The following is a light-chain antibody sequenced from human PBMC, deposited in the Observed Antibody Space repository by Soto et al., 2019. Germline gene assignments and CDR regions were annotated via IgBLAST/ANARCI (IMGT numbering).Light chain of an antibody. CDR1: QTISSW. V-gene: IGKV1-5*03. Sequence: DIQLTQSPSTLSVSVGEKVTSTCRASQTISSWLAWYQQKKGKAPKILIYKASTLKSGVPSRFSGSGYGTEVTLTISSLQTADFATYYCQHYNSYSEAFGQGTKVDIK. CDR2: KAS. J-gene: IGKJ1*01. CDR3: QHYNSYSEA.